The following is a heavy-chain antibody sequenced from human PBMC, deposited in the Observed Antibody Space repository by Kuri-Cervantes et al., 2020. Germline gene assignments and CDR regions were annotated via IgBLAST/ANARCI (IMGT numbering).Heavy chain of an antibody. J-gene: IGHJ4*02. Sequence: SLKISCAASGFTFDDYAMRWVRQAPGKGLEWVSGISWNSGSIGYADSVKGRFTISRDNAKNSLYLQMNSLRAEDTALYYCAKGSGGDYLVYFDYWGQGTLVTVSS. D-gene: IGHD4-17*01. CDR1: GFTFDDYA. V-gene: IGHV3-9*01. CDR2: ISWNSGSI. CDR3: AKGSGGDYLVYFDY.